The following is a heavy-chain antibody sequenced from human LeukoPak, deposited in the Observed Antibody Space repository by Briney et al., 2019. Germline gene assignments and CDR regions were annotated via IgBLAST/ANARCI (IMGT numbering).Heavy chain of an antibody. V-gene: IGHV4-39*02. D-gene: IGHD6-19*01. J-gene: IGHJ4*02. CDR1: GDSISRTHYS. CDR3: ARDLGPSGSGWVSDY. Sequence: PSETLSLTCTASGDSISRTHYSWGWIRQPPGKGLEWIGSIYYSGSTYYNPSLKSRVTISVDTSKNQFSLKLSSVTAADTAVYYCARDLGPSGSGWVSDYWGQGTLVTVSS. CDR2: IYYSGST.